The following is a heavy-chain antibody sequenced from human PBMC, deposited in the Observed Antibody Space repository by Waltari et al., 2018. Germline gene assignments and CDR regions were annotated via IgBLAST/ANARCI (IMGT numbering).Heavy chain of an antibody. J-gene: IGHJ6*02. CDR1: GFTFSRYW. CDR2: IKRDGGST. V-gene: IGHV3-74*01. D-gene: IGHD3-22*01. CDR3: ARVATKTYSSPVPGRPYYYGMDV. Sequence: EEQLVESGGGLAQPGESLRLSCAASGFTFSRYWMDWVRQAPGRGLVWVSRIKRDGGSTTYADSGKGRFTISRDNGKNTLYVQMNRLRPEDTAVYYCARVATKTYSSPVPGRPYYYGMDVWGQGTTVTVSS.